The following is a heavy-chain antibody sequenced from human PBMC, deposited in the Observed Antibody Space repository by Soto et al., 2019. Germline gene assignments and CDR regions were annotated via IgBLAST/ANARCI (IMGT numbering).Heavy chain of an antibody. CDR2: INHSGST. V-gene: IGHV4-34*01. J-gene: IGHJ4*02. CDR1: GGSFSGYY. D-gene: IGHD3-10*01. CDR3: ARAGVKNGKVRGVMLDY. Sequence: SETLSLTCAVYGGSFSGYYWSWIRQPPGKGLEWIGEINHSGSTNYNPSLKSRVTISVDTSKNQFSLKLSSVTAADTAVYYCARAGVKNGKVRGVMLDYWGQGTLVTVSS.